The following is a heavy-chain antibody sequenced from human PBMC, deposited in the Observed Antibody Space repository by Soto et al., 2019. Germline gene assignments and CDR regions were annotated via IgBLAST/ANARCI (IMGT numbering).Heavy chain of an antibody. V-gene: IGHV4-30-4*01. CDR2: IYYSGST. CDR1: GGSISSGDYY. Sequence: QVQLQESGPGLVKPSQTLSLTCTVSGGSISSGDYYWSWIRQPPGKGLEWIGYIYYSGSTYYNPSPKSRVTISVDTSKNPFSLKLSSVTAADTAVYYCARGDSSGYWVLFWGQGTLVTVSS. CDR3: ARGDSSGYWVLF. D-gene: IGHD3-22*01. J-gene: IGHJ4*02.